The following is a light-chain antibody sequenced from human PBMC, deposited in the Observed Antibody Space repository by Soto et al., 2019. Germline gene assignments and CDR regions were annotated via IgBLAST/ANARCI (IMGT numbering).Light chain of an antibody. Sequence: EMVMTQSPATLSVSPGERATLSCRASQSVSSNLAWYQQKPGQAPRLLIYGASTTATGIPARFSGSGSGTEFTLTISSLQSEDFAVYYGQQYNNWPPWSFGQGTKVEIK. CDR1: QSVSSN. J-gene: IGKJ1*01. V-gene: IGKV3-15*01. CDR2: GAS. CDR3: QQYNNWPPWS.